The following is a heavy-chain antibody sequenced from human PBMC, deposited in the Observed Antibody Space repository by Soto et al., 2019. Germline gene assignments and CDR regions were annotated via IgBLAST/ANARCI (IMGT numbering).Heavy chain of an antibody. CDR2: IYHSGST. Sequence: XETLSLTCSVSGYSSSSSHWSSWVRQPPVKGLEWIGEIYHSGSTNYNPSLKSRVTISVDKSKNQFSLKLSSVTAADTAVYYCASWYYDFWSGSNGFFDYWGQGTLVTVSS. CDR3: ASWYYDFWSGSNGFFDY. CDR1: GYSSSSSHW. D-gene: IGHD3-3*01. V-gene: IGHV4-4*02. J-gene: IGHJ4*02.